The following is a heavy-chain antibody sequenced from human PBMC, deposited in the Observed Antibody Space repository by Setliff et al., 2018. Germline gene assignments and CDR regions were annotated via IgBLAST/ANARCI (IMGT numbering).Heavy chain of an antibody. CDR1: GYTFTSYY. D-gene: IGHD3-10*01. J-gene: IGHJ5*02. Sequence: SVKVSCKASGYTFTSYYMHWVRQAPGQGLEWMGGIIPMFGTANYAQKFQGRVTITADESTSTAYMELSSLRSEDTAVYYCARDVRYYYGSGSYYNDWFDPWGQGTLVTVSS. CDR3: ARDVRYYYGSGSYYNDWFDP. CDR2: IIPMFGTA. V-gene: IGHV1-69*13.